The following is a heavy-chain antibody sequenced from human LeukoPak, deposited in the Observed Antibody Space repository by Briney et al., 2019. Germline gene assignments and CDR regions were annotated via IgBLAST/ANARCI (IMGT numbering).Heavy chain of an antibody. J-gene: IGHJ4*02. Sequence: GASLRLSCAASGFTFSSYAMSWVRQAPGKGLEWVSAISGSGGSTYYADSVKGRFTISRDNSKNTLYLQMNSLRAEDTAVYYCAVRFWLSAGFDYWGQGTLVTVSS. CDR3: AVRFWLSAGFDY. D-gene: IGHD3-3*01. CDR2: ISGSGGST. V-gene: IGHV3-23*01. CDR1: GFTFSSYA.